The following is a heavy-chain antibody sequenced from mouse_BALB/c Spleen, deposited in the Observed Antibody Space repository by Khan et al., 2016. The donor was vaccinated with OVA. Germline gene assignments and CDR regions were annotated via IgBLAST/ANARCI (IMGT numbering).Heavy chain of an antibody. D-gene: IGHD1-1*01. J-gene: IGHJ2*01. CDR3: AIKNGSDFDY. Sequence: LQESGPELVKPGASVKISCKASGYSFTGYFMNWVMQSHGKSLEWIGRINPHIGETFYNQKFKGKATLTVDESSSTVHMELRSLASEDSAVYYCAIKNGSDFDYWGQGTTLTVSS. V-gene: IGHV1-20*02. CDR1: GYSFTGYF. CDR2: INPHIGET.